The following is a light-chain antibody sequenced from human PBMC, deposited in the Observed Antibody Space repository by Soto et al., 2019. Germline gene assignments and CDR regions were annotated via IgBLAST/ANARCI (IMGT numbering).Light chain of an antibody. CDR2: DAS. J-gene: IGKJ2*01. CDR1: QSVSSY. V-gene: IGKV3-11*01. CDR3: QQRSNWPPYT. Sequence: EIVLTQSPATLSLSPGERATLSCRASQSVSSYLAWYQQKPGQAPRLLIYDASNRATGIPARFSGSGSGTEFTVTISSLEPEDFAVNYCQQRSNWPPYTFGQGTKLEIK.